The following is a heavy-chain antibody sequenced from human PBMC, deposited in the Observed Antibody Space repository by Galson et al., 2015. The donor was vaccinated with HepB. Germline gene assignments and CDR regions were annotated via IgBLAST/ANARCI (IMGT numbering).Heavy chain of an antibody. V-gene: IGHV4-39*01. D-gene: IGHD3-10*01. J-gene: IGHJ4*02. CDR1: GGSISSSSYY. Sequence: ETLSLTCTVSGGSISSSSYYWGWIRQPPGKGLEWIGSIYYSGSTYYNPSLKSRVTISVDTSKNQFSLKLSSVTAADTAVYYCARHMKSGINDYWGQGTLVTVSS. CDR2: IYYSGST. CDR3: ARHMKSGINDY.